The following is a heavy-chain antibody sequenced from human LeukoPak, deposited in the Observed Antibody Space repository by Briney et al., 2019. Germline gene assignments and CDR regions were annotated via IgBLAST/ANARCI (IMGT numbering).Heavy chain of an antibody. Sequence: PSQTLSLTCAISGDSVSSNSAAWNWIRQSPSRGLEWLGRTYYRSKWYNDYAVSVKSRITINPDTSKNQFSLQLNSVTPEDTAVYYCARVLAARGRLNYYMDVWGKGTTVTVSS. CDR2: TYYRSKWYN. CDR3: ARVLAARGRLNYYMDV. V-gene: IGHV6-1*01. CDR1: GDSVSSNSAA. D-gene: IGHD6-6*01. J-gene: IGHJ6*03.